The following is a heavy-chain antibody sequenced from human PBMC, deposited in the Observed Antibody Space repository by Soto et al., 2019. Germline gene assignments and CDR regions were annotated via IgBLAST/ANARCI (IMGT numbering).Heavy chain of an antibody. V-gene: IGHV4-39*01. CDR3: ARLLYDSRGYYYFDY. J-gene: IGHJ4*02. D-gene: IGHD3-22*01. Sequence: SETRSVGDGCRSHTRHYRYWISQHPGKGLEWIAAIYYNGSPYYNPSLKSRVTLSIDTSKNQFSLNLSSVTAADTALYFCARLLYDSRGYYYFDYWGQGTLVTVSS. CDR1: DGCRSHTRHY. CDR2: IYYNGSP.